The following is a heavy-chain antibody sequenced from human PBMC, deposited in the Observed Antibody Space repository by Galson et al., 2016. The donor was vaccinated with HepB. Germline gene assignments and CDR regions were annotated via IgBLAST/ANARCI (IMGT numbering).Heavy chain of an antibody. CDR3: AKDTTRLCYLWFGEGYNGRDV. V-gene: IGHV3-30*18. CDR2: ISYDGSNE. CDR1: GFTFSHYG. J-gene: IGHJ6*02. Sequence: SLRLSCAASGFTFSHYGMHWVRQAPGKGLEWVAVISYDGSNEYYGDSVKGRFTISRDNSRNTLLLQMNSLRAEDSAVYYCAKDTTRLCYLWFGEGYNGRDVWGQGTTVAVSS. D-gene: IGHD3-10*01.